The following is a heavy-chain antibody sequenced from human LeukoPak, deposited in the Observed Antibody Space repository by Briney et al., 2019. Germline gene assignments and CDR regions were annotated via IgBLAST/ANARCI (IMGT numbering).Heavy chain of an antibody. CDR3: ARNLAVAPHAYYFDY. CDR2: INPYSGDT. J-gene: IGHJ4*02. Sequence: GASVKVSCKASGYSFTGYYIHWVRQAPGQGLAWMGWINPYSGDTTYAQKFQGRVTITRDTSARTVYMELSSLRSEDMAVYYCARNLAVAPHAYYFDYWGQGTLVTVSS. D-gene: IGHD6-19*01. CDR1: GYSFTGYY. V-gene: IGHV1-2*02.